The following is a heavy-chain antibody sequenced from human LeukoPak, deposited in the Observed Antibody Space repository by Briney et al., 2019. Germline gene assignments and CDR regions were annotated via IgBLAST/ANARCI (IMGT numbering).Heavy chain of an antibody. J-gene: IGHJ6*03. Sequence: PSETLSLTCAVSGASISSHYWSWIRQPPGKGLEWIGYTSGSISDNPSLKSRVAVSVDPSQNQVSLSLTSVTAADTAVYYCERVLAIFGLDTTDFYMDVWGKGTTVTVSS. CDR1: GASISSHY. D-gene: IGHD3/OR15-3a*01. CDR3: ERVLAIFGLDTTDFYMDV. V-gene: IGHV4-59*11. CDR2: TSGSI.